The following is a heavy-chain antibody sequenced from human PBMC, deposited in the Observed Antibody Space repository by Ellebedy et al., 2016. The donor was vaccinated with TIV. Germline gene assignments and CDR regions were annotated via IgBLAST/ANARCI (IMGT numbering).Heavy chain of an antibody. V-gene: IGHV4-38-2*02. J-gene: IGHJ6*02. D-gene: IGHD6-19*01. CDR1: GYSISSGYY. CDR3: ARAVAGKTWRAYYYGMDV. Sequence: SETLSLTCTVSGYSISSGYYWGWIRQPPGKGLEWIGYIYYSGSTNYNPSLKSRVTISVDTSKNQFSLKLSSVTAADTAVYYGARAVAGKTWRAYYYGMDVWGQGTTVTVSS. CDR2: IYYSGST.